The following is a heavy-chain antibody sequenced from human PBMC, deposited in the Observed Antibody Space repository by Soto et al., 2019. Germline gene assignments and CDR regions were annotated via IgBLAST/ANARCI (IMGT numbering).Heavy chain of an antibody. CDR2: IDPRGGDT. Sequence: ASVKVSCKASGYLFPSYHMYWVRQAPGQGLEWMGVIDPRGGDTNYAEKFRGRVSMTRDTSTTTFYVELRSLSSEDTATYFCARNFLRGETPNLGGGTKPGGGMDVWGQGTTVTVSS. V-gene: IGHV1-46*01. D-gene: IGHD3-10*01. J-gene: IGHJ6*02. CDR3: ARNFLRGETPNLGGGTKPGGGMDV. CDR1: GYLFPSYH.